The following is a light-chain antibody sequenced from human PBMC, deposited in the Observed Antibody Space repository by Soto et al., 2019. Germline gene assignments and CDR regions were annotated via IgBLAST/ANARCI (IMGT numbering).Light chain of an antibody. CDR2: DAS. CDR3: QQLKSYPVA. V-gene: IGKV1-9*01. J-gene: IGKJ4*01. CDR1: QGISSY. Sequence: DIQVTPSPSFLSASVGDRVTITCRASQGISSYLAWYQQKPGRAPKLLIYDASTLQSGVPSRFSGSGSGTEFTLTISSLQPEDFAIYYCQQLKSYPVAFGGGTKVDIK.